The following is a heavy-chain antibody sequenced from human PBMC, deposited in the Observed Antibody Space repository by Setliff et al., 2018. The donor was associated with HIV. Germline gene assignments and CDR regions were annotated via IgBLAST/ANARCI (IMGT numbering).Heavy chain of an antibody. D-gene: IGHD1-20*01. Sequence: PSETLSLTCTVSGGSISISSHYWGWTRQPPGKGLEWIGSIYYSGSTSYNPSLKSRLTISVDTSKNQFSLKLDSVTAVYTSVYYCARIIGSDISGAQYYFDHWGQGSLVTVSS. CDR2: IYYSGST. CDR1: GGSISISSHY. CDR3: ARIIGSDISGAQYYFDH. V-gene: IGHV4-39*07. J-gene: IGHJ4*02.